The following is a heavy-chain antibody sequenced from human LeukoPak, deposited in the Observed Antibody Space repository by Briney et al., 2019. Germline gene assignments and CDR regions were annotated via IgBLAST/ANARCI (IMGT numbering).Heavy chain of an antibody. Sequence: PGGSLRLSCAASGFGFSNYDMTWVRQAPGKGLEWVAFIRYDGSNKYYADSVKGRFTISRDNSKNTLYLQMNSLRAEDTAVYYCAKDVGSGSYYNVPGYWGQGTLVTVSS. J-gene: IGHJ4*02. CDR1: GFGFSNYD. CDR2: IRYDGSNK. CDR3: AKDVGSGSYYNVPGY. V-gene: IGHV3-30*02. D-gene: IGHD3-10*01.